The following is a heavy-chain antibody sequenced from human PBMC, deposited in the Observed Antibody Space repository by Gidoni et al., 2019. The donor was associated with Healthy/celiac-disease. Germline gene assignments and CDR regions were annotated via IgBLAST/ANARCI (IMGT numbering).Heavy chain of an antibody. J-gene: IGHJ4*02. CDR3: ARGRSSKLGELSY. Sequence: QVQLVQCGAEVKKPGASVKVSCKASGYTFTDYYMHWVRQAPGQGHEGMGWINRNSGGTNYSQKYQGRVTMTRYTSISKDYMELSRLRSDDTAVYYCARGRSSKLGELSYWGQGTLVTVSS. CDR2: INRNSGGT. D-gene: IGHD3-16*02. CDR1: GYTFTDYY. V-gene: IGHV1-2*02.